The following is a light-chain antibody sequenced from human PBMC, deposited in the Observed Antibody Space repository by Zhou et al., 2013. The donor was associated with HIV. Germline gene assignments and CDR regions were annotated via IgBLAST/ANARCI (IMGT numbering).Light chain of an antibody. CDR2: AAS. CDR1: QSISNY. V-gene: IGKV1-39*01. Sequence: DIQMTQSPSSLSASVGDRVTITCRASQSISNYLNWYQQKPGKAPKLLIHAASSLQSGVPSRFSGSGSGTDVTLTISSLQPEDFAIYYCQQSYITPYTFGQGTKVEIK. J-gene: IGKJ2*01. CDR3: QQSYITPYT.